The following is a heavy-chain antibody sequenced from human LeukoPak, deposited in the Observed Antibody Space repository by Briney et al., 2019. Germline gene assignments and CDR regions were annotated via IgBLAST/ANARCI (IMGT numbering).Heavy chain of an antibody. J-gene: IGHJ6*03. CDR3: ARGFREYSSSWYYYYYYMDV. CDR1: GYTFTSYG. V-gene: IGHV1-8*03. Sequence: GASVKVSCKASGYTFTSYGISWVRQATGQGLEWMGWMNPNSGNTGYAQKFQGRVTITRNTSISTAYMELSSLRSEDTAVYYCARGFREYSSSWYYYYYYMDVWGKGTTVTVSS. D-gene: IGHD6-13*01. CDR2: MNPNSGNT.